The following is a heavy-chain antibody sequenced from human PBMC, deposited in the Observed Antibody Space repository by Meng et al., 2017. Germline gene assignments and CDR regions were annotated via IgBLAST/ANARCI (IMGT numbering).Heavy chain of an antibody. CDR1: GFTFSSYG. Sequence: GESLKISCAASGFTFSSYGMHWVRQAPGKGLEWVAVIWYDGSNKYYADPVKGRFTISRDNSKNTLYLQMNSLRAEDTAVYYCAREVGYDSSGYYPDYWGQGTLVTVSS. CDR2: IWYDGSNK. J-gene: IGHJ4*02. D-gene: IGHD3-22*01. V-gene: IGHV3-33*01. CDR3: AREVGYDSSGYYPDY.